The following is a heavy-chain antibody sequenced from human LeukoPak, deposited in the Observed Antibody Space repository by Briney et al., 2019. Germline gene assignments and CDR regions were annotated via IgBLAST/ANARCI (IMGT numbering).Heavy chain of an antibody. J-gene: IGHJ4*02. CDR2: IKVDGGEK. D-gene: IGHD2-21*01. Sequence: PGGSLRLSCAASGFTFSSYWMSWVRQAPGKGLEWVANIKVDGGEKYYVDSVKGRFTISRDNAKNSLYLQMNSLRAEDTAVYYCARNIPVTRWGYWGQGTLVTVSS. CDR1: GFTFSSYW. V-gene: IGHV3-7*01. CDR3: ARNIPVTRWGY.